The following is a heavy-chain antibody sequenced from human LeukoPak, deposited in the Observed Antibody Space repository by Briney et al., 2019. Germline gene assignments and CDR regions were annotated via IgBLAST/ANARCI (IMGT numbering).Heavy chain of an antibody. CDR2: IFYSGNI. J-gene: IGHJ2*01. V-gene: IGHV4-30-4*01. Sequence: PSETLSLTCTVSGGSISSGDSHWSWIRQPPGRGLEWIGYIFYSGNIYYNPSLKSRVTISLDTSKNQFSLKLNSVTAADTAVHYCARAPGVAEVGRLDLWGRGTLVTVSS. CDR3: ARAPGVAEVGRLDL. D-gene: IGHD7-27*01. CDR1: GGSISSGDSH.